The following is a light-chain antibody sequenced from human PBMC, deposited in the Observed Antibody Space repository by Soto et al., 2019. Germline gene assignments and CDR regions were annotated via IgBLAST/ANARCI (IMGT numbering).Light chain of an antibody. CDR2: EVS. CDR3: SSYSTRTTLEV. Sequence: QSALTQPASVSGSPGQSITISCTGTRSDVGDYPYVSWYQQHPGEAPQLIISEVSDRPSRISNRFSGSKSGNTASLTISGLQAEDEADYYCSSYSTRTTLEVFGGGTKLTGL. CDR1: RSDVGDYPY. V-gene: IGLV2-14*01. J-gene: IGLJ2*01.